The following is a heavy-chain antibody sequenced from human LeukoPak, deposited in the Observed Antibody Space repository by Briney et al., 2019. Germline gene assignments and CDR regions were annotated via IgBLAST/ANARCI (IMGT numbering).Heavy chain of an antibody. D-gene: IGHD6-19*01. CDR1: GFTFSSYA. V-gene: IGHV3-15*07. Sequence: GRSLRLSCAASGFTFSSYAMNWVRQAPGKGLEWVGRIKSKTDGGTTDYAAPVKGRFTISRDDSKNTLYLQMNSLKTEDTAVYYCTTAHLAVAGIMGVDYWGQGTLVTVSS. CDR2: IKSKTDGGTT. J-gene: IGHJ4*02. CDR3: TTAHLAVAGIMGVDY.